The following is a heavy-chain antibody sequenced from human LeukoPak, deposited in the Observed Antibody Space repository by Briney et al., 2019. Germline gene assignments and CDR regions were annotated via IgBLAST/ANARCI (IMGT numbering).Heavy chain of an antibody. Sequence: SETLSLTCTVSGGSISSGGYYWSWIRQPPGKGLEWIGYFYYSGSTNYNPSLKSRVTLSVDTSKNQFSLNLSSVTAADTAVYYCARLSLFTPPGAFDIWGPGTMVTVSS. CDR2: FYYSGST. D-gene: IGHD2/OR15-2a*01. V-gene: IGHV4-61*08. CDR3: ARLSLFTPPGAFDI. CDR1: GGSISSGGYY. J-gene: IGHJ3*02.